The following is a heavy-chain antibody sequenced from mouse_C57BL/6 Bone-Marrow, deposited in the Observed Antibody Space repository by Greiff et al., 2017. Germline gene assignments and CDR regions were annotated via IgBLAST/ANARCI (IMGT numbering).Heavy chain of an antibody. V-gene: IGHV1-76*01. Sequence: VQLVESGAELVRPGASVKLSCKASGYTFTDYYINWVKQRPGQGLEWIARIYPGSGNTYYNEKFKGKATLTAEKSSSTAYMQLSSLTSEDSAVYFCARGGVYWGQGTTLTVSS. CDR2: IYPGSGNT. CDR1: GYTFTDYY. CDR3: ARGGVY. J-gene: IGHJ2*01.